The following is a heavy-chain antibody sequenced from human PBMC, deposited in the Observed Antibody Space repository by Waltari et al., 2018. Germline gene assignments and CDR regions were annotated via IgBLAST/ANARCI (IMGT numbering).Heavy chain of an antibody. J-gene: IGHJ2*01. V-gene: IGHV3-9*01. CDR3: AKEGIVGANWYFDL. D-gene: IGHD1-26*01. CDR2: ISWNSGSI. CDR1: GFIFDDYA. Sequence: EVQLVESGGGLVQPGRSLRLSCAASGFIFDDYAMHWVRQAPGKGLEWVSGISWNSGSIGYADSVKGRFTISRDNAKNSLYLQMNSLRAEDTALYYCAKEGIVGANWYFDLWGRGTLVTVSS.